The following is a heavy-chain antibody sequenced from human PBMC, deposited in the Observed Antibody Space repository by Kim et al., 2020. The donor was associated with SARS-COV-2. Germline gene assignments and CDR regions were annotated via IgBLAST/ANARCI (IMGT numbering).Heavy chain of an antibody. CDR1: GFTFSSYG. Sequence: GGSLRLSCAASGFTFSSYGMHWVRQAPGKGLEWVAVISYDGSNKYYADSVKGRFTISRDNSKNTLYLQMNSLRAEDTAVYYCAKESGSGSYYAWTYYYGMDVWGPGTTVTVSS. J-gene: IGHJ6*01. D-gene: IGHD3-10*01. CDR2: ISYDGSNK. V-gene: IGHV3-30*18. CDR3: AKESGSGSYYAWTYYYGMDV.